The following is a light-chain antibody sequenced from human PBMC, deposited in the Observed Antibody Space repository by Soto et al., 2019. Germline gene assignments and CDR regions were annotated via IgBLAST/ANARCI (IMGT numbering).Light chain of an antibody. CDR3: QQRSAWSWT. CDR2: HAS. V-gene: IGKV3-11*01. J-gene: IGKJ1*01. Sequence: EIVWTQSPATLSLSPGERATLSCRASQSVSSSLAWYHQKPGQAPRLLIYHASNRATGIPVRFTGSGSGTDFTLTIRSLEPEDFAVYYCQQRSAWSWTFGQGTKVELK. CDR1: QSVSSS.